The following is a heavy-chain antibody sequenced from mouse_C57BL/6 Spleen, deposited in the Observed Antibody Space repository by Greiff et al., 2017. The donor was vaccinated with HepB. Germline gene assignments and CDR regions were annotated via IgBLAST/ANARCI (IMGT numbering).Heavy chain of an antibody. D-gene: IGHD2-1*01. V-gene: IGHV1-59*01. CDR1: GYTFTSYW. CDR3: ASGGNYDY. CDR2: IYPSDSYT. Sequence: QVQLQQPGAELVRPGTSVKLSCKASGYTFTSYWMHWVKQRPGQGLEWIGVIYPSDSYTNYNQKFKGKATLTVDTSSSTAYMQLSSLTSEDSAVYYCASGGNYDYWGQGTTLTVSS. J-gene: IGHJ2*01.